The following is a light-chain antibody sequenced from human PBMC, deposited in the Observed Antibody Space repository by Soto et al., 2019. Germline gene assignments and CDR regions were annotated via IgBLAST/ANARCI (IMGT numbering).Light chain of an antibody. Sequence: DIPMTQSPSSLAASIGDRVTITCRASQSVASYLYWYQQKPGEGHVLLSNVANKLQSGVPSRFSGSGSGTDFTLSISSLQREDVATYYCQQSFTAPWTFGQGTRVEMK. CDR1: QSVASY. J-gene: IGKJ1*01. CDR2: VAN. CDR3: QQSFTAPWT. V-gene: IGKV1-39*01.